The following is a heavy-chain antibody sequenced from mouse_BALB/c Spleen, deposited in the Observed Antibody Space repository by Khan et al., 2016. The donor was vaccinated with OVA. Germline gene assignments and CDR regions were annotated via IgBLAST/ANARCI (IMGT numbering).Heavy chain of an antibody. CDR3: TRLAYDCDSGGFAY. Sequence: EVELVESGGDLVKPGGSLKLSCAASGFTFSTYGMSWVRQTPDKRLEWVATVSTGGSYTYYPDSVKGRSTISRDNAKNTLYLQMSGLKSEDTDMFYCTRLAYDCDSGGFAYWGQGTLVTVSA. J-gene: IGHJ3*01. V-gene: IGHV5-6*01. D-gene: IGHD1-3*01. CDR1: GFTFSTYG. CDR2: VSTGGSYT.